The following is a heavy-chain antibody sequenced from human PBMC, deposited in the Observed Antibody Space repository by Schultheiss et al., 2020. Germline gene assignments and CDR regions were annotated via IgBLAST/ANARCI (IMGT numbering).Heavy chain of an antibody. J-gene: IGHJ5*02. CDR3: ARDGSGPFDP. CDR2: ISYDGTNK. D-gene: IGHD3-10*01. V-gene: IGHV3-30-3*01. CDR1: RFTFSAFA. Sequence: GGSLRLSCAASRFTFSAFAMHWVRQAPGKGLECVAIISYDGTNKYYADSVKGRFTISRDNSKNTLYLHMDSLRGEDTAVYYCARDGSGPFDPWGQGTLVTVSS.